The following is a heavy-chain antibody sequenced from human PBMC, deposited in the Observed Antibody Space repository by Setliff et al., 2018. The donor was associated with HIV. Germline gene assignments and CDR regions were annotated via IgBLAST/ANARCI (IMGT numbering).Heavy chain of an antibody. D-gene: IGHD3-3*01. Sequence: PSETLSLTCAAYGGSFSAYHWSWIRQTPGKGLEWLGEINHGGSTAYNLALESRVSMSIDTSKNQFSLKLTSVTAADTAIYYCAGGRDYTGSWFRPFYLDFWGHGNLVTVSS. J-gene: IGHJ4*01. CDR2: INHGGST. CDR3: AGGRDYTGSWFRPFYLDF. CDR1: GGSFSAYH. V-gene: IGHV4-34*01.